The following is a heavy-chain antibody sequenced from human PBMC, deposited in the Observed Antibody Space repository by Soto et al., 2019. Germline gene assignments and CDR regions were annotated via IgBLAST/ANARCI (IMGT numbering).Heavy chain of an antibody. CDR2: INPNSGGT. CDR3: ARRPPDSTEYYFDY. CDR1: GYTFTGYY. J-gene: IGHJ4*02. V-gene: IGHV1-2*02. D-gene: IGHD2-8*02. Sequence: ASVKVSCKASGYTFTGYYMHWVRQAPGQGLEWMGWINPNSGGTNYAQKFQGRVTMTRDTSSSTAYMELSRQRSDDTAVYYCARRPPDSTEYYFDYWGQGTLVTVSS.